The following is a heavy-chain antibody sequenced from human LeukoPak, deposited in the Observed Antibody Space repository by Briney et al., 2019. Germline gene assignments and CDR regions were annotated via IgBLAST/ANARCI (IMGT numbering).Heavy chain of an antibody. V-gene: IGHV4-34*01. Sequence: TPSETLFLTCAVYGGSFSGYYWSWIRQPPGKGLEWIGEINHSGSTNYNPSLKSRVTISVDTSKNQFSLKLSSVTAADTAVYYCARGRSVGGSYPQFYYYYGMDVWGQGTTVTVSS. J-gene: IGHJ6*02. CDR1: GGSFSGYY. CDR2: INHSGST. CDR3: ARGRSVGGSYPQFYYYYGMDV. D-gene: IGHD1-26*01.